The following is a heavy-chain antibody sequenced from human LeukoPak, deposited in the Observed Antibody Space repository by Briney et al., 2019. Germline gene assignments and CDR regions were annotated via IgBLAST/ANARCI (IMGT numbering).Heavy chain of an antibody. CDR3: ARGPFAYDYVWGSYRPTYYFDY. J-gene: IGHJ4*02. V-gene: IGHV4-34*01. D-gene: IGHD3-16*02. CDR2: INHSGST. CDR1: GGSFSGYY. Sequence: SETLSLTCAVYGGSFSGYYWSWIRQPPGKGLEWIGEINHSGSTNYNPSLKSRVTISVDTSKNQFSLKLRSVTAADTAVYYCARGPFAYDYVWGSYRPTYYFDYWGQGTLVTVSS.